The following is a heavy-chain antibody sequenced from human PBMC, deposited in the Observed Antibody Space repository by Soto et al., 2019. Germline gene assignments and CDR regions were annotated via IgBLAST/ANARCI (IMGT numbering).Heavy chain of an antibody. D-gene: IGHD6-13*01. CDR3: AKGISSSWYYCERMDG. CDR2: ICWDGGST. V-gene: IGHV3-43*01. J-gene: IGHJ6*02. CDR1: GFTFGEYT. Sequence: GGSLRLSCAASGFTFGEYTMHRVRQAPGKGLECVPLICWDGGSTYYADAVKGRFTISRDNSKNSLYLQMNSLRTEDTALYYCAKGISSSWYYCERMDGWDQGTRGSVSS.